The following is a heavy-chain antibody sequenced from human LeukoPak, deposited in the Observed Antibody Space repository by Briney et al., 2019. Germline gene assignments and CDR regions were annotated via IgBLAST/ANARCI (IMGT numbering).Heavy chain of an antibody. CDR1: GFSFSRYW. V-gene: IGHV3-7*01. CDR2: IKEDGSEK. Sequence: GGSLRLSCVASGFSFSRYWMSWVRQAPGKGLEWVANIKEDGSEKYYVDSVKGRFTISRDNAKNSVYLQMNSLRAEDTAVYYCAELGITMIGGVWGKGTTVTISS. J-gene: IGHJ6*04. CDR3: AELGITMIGGV. D-gene: IGHD3-10*02.